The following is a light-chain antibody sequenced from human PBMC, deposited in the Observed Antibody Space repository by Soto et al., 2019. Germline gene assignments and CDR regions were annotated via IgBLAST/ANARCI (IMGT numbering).Light chain of an antibody. CDR1: DSDIGGHNY. V-gene: IGLV2-14*03. CDR3: SSYSSSATLGQVL. Sequence: QSALTQPASVSRSPGQSSTISCAGTDSDIGGHNYVSWYQQHPGKAPKLIIFDVSDRPSGISDRFSGSKSGNTASLTISGLQAEDEAEYYCSSYSSSATLGQVLYGGGTKLTVL. J-gene: IGLJ3*02. CDR2: DVS.